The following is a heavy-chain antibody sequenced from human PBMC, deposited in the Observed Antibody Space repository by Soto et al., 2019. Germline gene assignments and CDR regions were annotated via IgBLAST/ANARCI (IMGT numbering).Heavy chain of an antibody. D-gene: IGHD3-22*01. V-gene: IGHV3-23*01. CDR3: AKDPYYDSPYDAFDI. J-gene: IGHJ3*02. Sequence: GGSLRLSCAASGFTFSSYAMSWVRQAPGKGLEWVSAISGSGGKTYYADYVKGRFTISRDNSKNTLYLQMNSLRAEDTAVYYCAKDPYYDSPYDAFDIWGQGTMVTVSS. CDR1: GFTFSSYA. CDR2: ISGSGGKT.